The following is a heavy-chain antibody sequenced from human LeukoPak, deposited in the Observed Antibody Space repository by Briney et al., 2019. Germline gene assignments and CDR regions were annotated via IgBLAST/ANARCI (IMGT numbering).Heavy chain of an antibody. Sequence: ASVKVSCKASGYTFTGYYMHWVRQAPGQGLEWMGWINPNSGGTNYAQKFQGRVTMTRDTSISTAYMELSRLRSEDTAVYYCARGNMGATTFYYFDYWGQGTLVTVSS. CDR3: ARGNMGATTFYYFDY. CDR1: GYTFTGYY. J-gene: IGHJ4*02. D-gene: IGHD1-26*01. CDR2: INPNSGGT. V-gene: IGHV1-2*02.